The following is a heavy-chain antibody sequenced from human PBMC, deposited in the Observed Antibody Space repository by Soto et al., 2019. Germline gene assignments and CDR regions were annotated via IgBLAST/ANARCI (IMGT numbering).Heavy chain of an antibody. Sequence: SLRLSCAASGFTFSSYGMHWVRQAPGKGLEWVAVISYDGSNKYYADSVKGRFTISRDNSKNTLYLQMNSLRAEDTAVYYCAKDRLYCSSTSCYYMGYYYYGMDVWGQGTTVTVSS. CDR2: ISYDGSNK. CDR3: AKDRLYCSSTSCYYMGYYYYGMDV. D-gene: IGHD2-2*01. CDR1: GFTFSSYG. J-gene: IGHJ6*02. V-gene: IGHV3-30*18.